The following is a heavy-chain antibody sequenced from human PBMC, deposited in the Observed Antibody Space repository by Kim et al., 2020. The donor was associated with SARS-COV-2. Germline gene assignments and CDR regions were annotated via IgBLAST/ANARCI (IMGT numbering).Heavy chain of an antibody. Sequence: SETLSLTCNVFGGSINTTRHYWGWFRQPPGKGPEWIGSIFYSGSASYNPSLDSRVTISVDSSKSHFSLKLSSVTAADSAVYYCGRHVGTSSSYRSTGSIDSWGQGVRVTISS. J-gene: IGHJ4*02. V-gene: IGHV4-39*01. CDR2: IFYSGSA. D-gene: IGHD5-18*01. CDR3: GRHVGTSSSYRSTGSIDS. CDR1: GGSINTTRHY.